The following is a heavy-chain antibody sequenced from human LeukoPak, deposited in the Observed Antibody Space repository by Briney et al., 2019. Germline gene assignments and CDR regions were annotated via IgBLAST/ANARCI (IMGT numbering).Heavy chain of an antibody. CDR1: GYSISSGYY. J-gene: IGHJ4*02. Sequence: PSETLSLTCTISGYSISSGYYWGWVRQPPGKGLEWSGSIYHSVSTYYNPSLKSRVTISVDTSKNQFSLKLPSVTGADTAVYYCARAIAARRRVGWDYFDYWGQGTLVTVSS. CDR2: IYHSVST. V-gene: IGHV4-38-2*02. CDR3: ARAIAARRRVGWDYFDY. D-gene: IGHD6-6*01.